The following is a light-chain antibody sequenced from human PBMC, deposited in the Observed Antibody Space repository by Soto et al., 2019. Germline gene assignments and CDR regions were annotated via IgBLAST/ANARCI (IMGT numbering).Light chain of an antibody. CDR2: DVS. J-gene: IGLJ3*02. V-gene: IGLV2-14*03. Sequence: QSALTQPASVSGSPGQSITISCTGISSDVGGYNYVSWYQHHPGKAPKLVIYDVSNRPSGVSNRFFGSRSGNTASLTISGLQTEDEADYYCSSYTSRGTLVFGGGTKLTVL. CDR1: SSDVGGYNY. CDR3: SSYTSRGTLV.